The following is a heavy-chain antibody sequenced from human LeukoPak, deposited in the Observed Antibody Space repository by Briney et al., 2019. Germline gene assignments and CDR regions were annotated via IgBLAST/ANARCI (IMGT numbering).Heavy chain of an antibody. CDR3: ARVENSGSYFYSLWDAFDI. D-gene: IGHD1-26*01. CDR1: GFTFSDYS. J-gene: IGHJ3*02. Sequence: PGGSLRLSCAASGFTFSDYSMNWVRQAPGKGLEWVSSISSSSSYIYYADSVKGRFTISRDNAKNSLYLQMNSLRAEDTAVYYCARVENSGSYFYSLWDAFDIWGQGTMVTVSS. CDR2: ISSSSSYI. V-gene: IGHV3-21*01.